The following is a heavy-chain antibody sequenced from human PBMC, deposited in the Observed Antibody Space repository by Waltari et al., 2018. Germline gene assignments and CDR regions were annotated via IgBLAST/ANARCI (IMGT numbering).Heavy chain of an antibody. CDR3: VRGFSTSPSSY. Sequence: EVQLVESGGGLVQPGESLRLSCAASGSTFGSFWMHWVRQVSGKGLVWVSSISDDGSRIGYADSVKGRFTISRDNAKNTLYLQMNRLRGDDTAVYYCVRGFSTSPSSYWGQGALVTVSS. D-gene: IGHD2-2*01. CDR2: ISDDGSRI. CDR1: GSTFGSFW. V-gene: IGHV3-74*01. J-gene: IGHJ4*02.